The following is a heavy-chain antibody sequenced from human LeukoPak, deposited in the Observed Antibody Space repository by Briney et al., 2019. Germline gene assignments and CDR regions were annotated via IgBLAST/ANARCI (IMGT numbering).Heavy chain of an antibody. V-gene: IGHV4-59*01. CDR1: GGSISSYY. Sequence: SETLSLTCTVSGGSISSYYWSWIRQPPGKGLEWIGYIYYSGSTNYNPSLKSRVTISVDTSKNQFSLKLSSVTAADTAVYYCARETGDGYNLNFDYWGQGTLVTVSS. CDR3: ARETGDGYNLNFDY. D-gene: IGHD5-24*01. J-gene: IGHJ4*02. CDR2: IYYSGST.